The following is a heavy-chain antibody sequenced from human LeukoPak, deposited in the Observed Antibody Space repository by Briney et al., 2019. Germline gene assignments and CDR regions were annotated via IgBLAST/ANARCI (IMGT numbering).Heavy chain of an antibody. CDR1: GFTFSSYD. V-gene: IGHV3-13*01. CDR2: IGTAGDT. D-gene: IGHD3-3*01. CDR3: ARAPYEPWAYYFDY. Sequence: PGGSLRLSCAASGFTFSSYDMHWVRQATGKGLEWVSAIGTAGDTYYPGSVKGRFTISRENAKNSLYLQMNSLRAGDTAVYYCARAPYEPWAYYFDYWGQGTLVTVSS. J-gene: IGHJ4*02.